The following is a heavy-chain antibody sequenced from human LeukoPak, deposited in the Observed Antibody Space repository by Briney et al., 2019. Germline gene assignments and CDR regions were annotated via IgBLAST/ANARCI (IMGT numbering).Heavy chain of an antibody. CDR3: ALVGEALDY. V-gene: IGHV1-2*02. CDR1: GYTXIGYN. J-gene: IGHJ4*02. Sequence: ASVKVSCKASGYTXIGYNMHWVRQAPGQGLERMGWINPNSGGTNYAQSFQGRVTMTRDTSISTAYMELSRLRSDDTAIYYCALVGEALDYWGQGTLVTVSS. CDR2: INPNSGGT. D-gene: IGHD4-17*01.